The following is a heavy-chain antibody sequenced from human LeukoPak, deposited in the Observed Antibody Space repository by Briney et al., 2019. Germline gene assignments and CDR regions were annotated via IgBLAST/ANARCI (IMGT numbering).Heavy chain of an antibody. CDR2: ISGYSGDT. J-gene: IGHJ4*02. V-gene: IGHV1-18*01. CDR1: GYTFASYG. Sequence: ASVKVSCKASGYTFASYGVSWVRQAPGEGLEWMGWISGYSGDTKYAQRFEGRLSMTTDTSTTTAYMELRSLRSDDTAVYYCARDNLAFGRHWYGSGSYSPLFDYWGQGTLVTVSS. CDR3: ARDNLAFGRHWYGSGSYSPLFDY. D-gene: IGHD3-10*01.